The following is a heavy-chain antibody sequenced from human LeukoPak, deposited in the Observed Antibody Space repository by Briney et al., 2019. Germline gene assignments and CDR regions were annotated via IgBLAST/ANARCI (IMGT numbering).Heavy chain of an antibody. J-gene: IGHJ4*02. V-gene: IGHV4-59*01. D-gene: IGHD3-3*01. Sequence: PSETLSFTCTVSGGSISSYYWSWIRQPPGKGLEWIGYIYYSGSTNYNPSLKSRVTISVDTSKNQFSLKLSSVTAADTAVYYCARAYYDFWSGYPYYFDYWGQGTLVTVSS. CDR3: ARAYYDFWSGYPYYFDY. CDR1: GGSISSYY. CDR2: IYYSGST.